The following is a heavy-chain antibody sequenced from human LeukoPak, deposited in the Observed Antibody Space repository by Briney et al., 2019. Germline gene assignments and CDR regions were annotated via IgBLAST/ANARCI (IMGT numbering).Heavy chain of an antibody. CDR2: ISCNGGST. Sequence: GGSLRLSCAASGFTSDDYSMHWVRQAPGKSLEWVSLISCNGGSTYYADSVKGRFTISRDNSKNSLYLQMNSLRAEDTALYYCAKDGKNYFDYWGQGTLVTVSS. V-gene: IGHV3-43D*03. CDR1: GFTSDDYS. J-gene: IGHJ4*02. CDR3: AKDGKNYFDY.